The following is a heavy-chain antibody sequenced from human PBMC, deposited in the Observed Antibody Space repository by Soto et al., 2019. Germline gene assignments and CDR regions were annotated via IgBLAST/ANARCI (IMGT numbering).Heavy chain of an antibody. D-gene: IGHD3-10*01. V-gene: IGHV1-69*01. CDR2: IIPIFGTA. CDR3: ARYYGSGSYYNYYYYGMDV. J-gene: IGHJ6*02. CDR1: GGTFSSYA. Sequence: QVQLVQSGAEVKKPGSSVKVSCKAPGGTFSSYAISWVRQAPGQGLEWMGGIIPIFGTANYAQKFQGRVTITADESTSTAYMELSSLRSDDTAVYYCARYYGSGSYYNYYYYGMDVWGQGTTVTVSS.